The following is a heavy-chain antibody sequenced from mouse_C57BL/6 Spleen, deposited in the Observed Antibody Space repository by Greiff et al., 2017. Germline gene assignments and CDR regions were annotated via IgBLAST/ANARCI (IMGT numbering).Heavy chain of an antibody. D-gene: IGHD3-2*02. J-gene: IGHJ3*01. V-gene: IGHV1-82*01. CDR1: GYAFSSSW. CDR2: IYPGDGDT. Sequence: VQLQQSGPELVKPGASVKISCKASGYAFSSSWMNWVKQRPGKGLEWVGRIYPGDGDTNYNGKFKGKDTLSADKSSSTAYMQLSSLTSEDSAVYVCARETAQATPFAYWGQGTLVTVSA. CDR3: ARETAQATPFAY.